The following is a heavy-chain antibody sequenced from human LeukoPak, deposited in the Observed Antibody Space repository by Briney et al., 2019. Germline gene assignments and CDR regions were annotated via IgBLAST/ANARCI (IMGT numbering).Heavy chain of an antibody. CDR3: AREAATLDY. CDR2: IYNSGST. Sequence: SETLSLTCTVSGDSISSYYWTWVRQPPGKGLEWIGYIYNSGSTNYNPSLKSRVTISVDTSKNHFSLKLSSVTAADTAVYYCAREAATLDYWGQGTLVTVSS. V-gene: IGHV4-59*01. J-gene: IGHJ4*02. D-gene: IGHD6-25*01. CDR1: GDSISSYY.